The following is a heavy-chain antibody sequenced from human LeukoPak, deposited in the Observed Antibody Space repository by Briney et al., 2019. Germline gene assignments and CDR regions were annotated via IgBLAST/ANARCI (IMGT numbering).Heavy chain of an antibody. J-gene: IGHJ4*02. Sequence: PSETLSLTCTVSGGSLTSSNYYWSWIRQPPGKGLEWIGYISYSGITLYDPSLKSRVTISVDTSKNQFSLKLSSVTAADTAVYYCARDGGDSSGYTPPLDYWGQGTLVTVSS. CDR3: ARDGGDSSGYTPPLDY. D-gene: IGHD3-22*01. CDR1: GGSLTSSNYY. CDR2: ISYSGIT. V-gene: IGHV4-30-4*01.